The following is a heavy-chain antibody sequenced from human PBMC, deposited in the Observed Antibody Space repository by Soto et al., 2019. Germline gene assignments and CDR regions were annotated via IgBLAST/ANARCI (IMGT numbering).Heavy chain of an antibody. CDR1: GFTFSSYW. J-gene: IGHJ4*02. CDR3: TRDIGGKGAY. CDR2: IDEYGNTI. D-gene: IGHD3-10*01. V-gene: IGHV3-74*01. Sequence: EVQLVESGGGLVQPGGSLRLSCAPSGFTFSSYWMHWVRQVPGKGLLWVSRIDEYGNTINYADSVRGRFTISRDNARNTLYLEMNRLRAEDTALYYCTRDIGGKGAYWGPGTLVTVSS.